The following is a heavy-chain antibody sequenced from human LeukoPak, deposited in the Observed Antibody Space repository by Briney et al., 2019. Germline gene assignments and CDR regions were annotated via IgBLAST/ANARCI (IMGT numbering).Heavy chain of an antibody. CDR1: GGSFSGYY. V-gene: IGHV4-34*01. D-gene: IGHD6-6*01. CDR2: INHSGST. CDR3: ARVGIAARPGRRFDP. Sequence: SETLSLTCAVYGGSFSGYYWSWIRQPPGKGLEWHGEINHSGSTNYNPSLKSRVTISVDTSKNQFSLKLSSVTAADTAVYYCARVGIAARPGRRFDPWGQGTLVTVSS. J-gene: IGHJ5*02.